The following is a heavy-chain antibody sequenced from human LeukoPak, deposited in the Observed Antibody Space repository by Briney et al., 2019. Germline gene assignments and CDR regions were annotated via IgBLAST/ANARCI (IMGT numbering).Heavy chain of an antibody. CDR2: LSSSNSII. J-gene: IGHJ6*03. CDR3: ARDAPYDFWSGYQSGYMDV. Sequence: GGSLRLSCAASGFTFSSYSMNWVRQAPGRGLESVSYLSSSNSIIYYADSVKGRFTISRDNAKDSLYLQMNSLRDEDTAVYYCARDAPYDFWSGYQSGYMDVWGKGTTVTVSS. D-gene: IGHD3-3*01. CDR1: GFTFSSYS. V-gene: IGHV3-48*02.